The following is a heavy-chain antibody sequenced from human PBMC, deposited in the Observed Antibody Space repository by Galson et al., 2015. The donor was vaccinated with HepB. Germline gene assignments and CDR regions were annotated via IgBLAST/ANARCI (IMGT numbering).Heavy chain of an antibody. J-gene: IGHJ4*01. CDR2: IIPIFGSA. Sequence: SVKVSCKASGGTFSTYTLSWVRQAPGQGLEWMGGIIPIFGSANYAQKFQGRVTITAGESTSTTYMELRRLRSEDTAVYYCARQYDTSGYYPYWGQEPWSPSPQ. D-gene: IGHD3-22*01. CDR3: ARQYDTSGYYPY. V-gene: IGHV1-69*13. CDR1: GGTFSTYT.